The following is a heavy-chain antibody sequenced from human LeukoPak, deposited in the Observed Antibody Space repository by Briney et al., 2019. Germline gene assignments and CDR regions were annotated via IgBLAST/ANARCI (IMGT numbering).Heavy chain of an antibody. J-gene: IGHJ4*02. Sequence: TSETLSLTCTVSGGSISSYYWSWIRQPAGKGLEWIGRIYTSGSTNYNPSLKSRVTISVETSKNQFSLKLSSVTAADTAVYYCARVVDYDFWSGYLVFDYWGQGTLVTVSS. CDR1: GGSISSYY. CDR3: ARVVDYDFWSGYLVFDY. CDR2: IYTSGST. D-gene: IGHD3-3*01. V-gene: IGHV4-4*07.